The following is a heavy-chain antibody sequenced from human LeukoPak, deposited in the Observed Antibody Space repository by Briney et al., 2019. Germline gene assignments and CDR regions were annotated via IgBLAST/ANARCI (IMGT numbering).Heavy chain of an antibody. D-gene: IGHD6-13*01. CDR1: GYTFTGYY. CDR2: INPNSGGT. J-gene: IGHJ6*03. V-gene: IGHV1-2*02. CDR3: ARGSMVRKQQLKRFDYYYYYYMDV. Sequence: ASVKVSCKASGYTFTGYYMHWVRQAPGQGLEWMGWINPNSGGTKYAQKFQGRVTMTRDTSISTAYMELSSLRSEDTAVYYCARGSMVRKQQLKRFDYYYYYYMDVWGKGTTVTISS.